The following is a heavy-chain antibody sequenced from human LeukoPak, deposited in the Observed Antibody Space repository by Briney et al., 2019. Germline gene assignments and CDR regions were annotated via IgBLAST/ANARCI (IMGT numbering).Heavy chain of an antibody. Sequence: SETLSLTCAVYGGSFSGYYWSWIRQPPGKGLEWIGEINHSGSTNYNPSLKSRVTISVDTSKNQFSLKLSSVTAADTAVYYCARGAPYYYGSGSFRYFDYWAREPWSPSPQ. V-gene: IGHV4-34*01. CDR3: ARGAPYYYGSGSFRYFDY. CDR2: INHSGST. J-gene: IGHJ4*02. D-gene: IGHD3-10*01. CDR1: GGSFSGYY.